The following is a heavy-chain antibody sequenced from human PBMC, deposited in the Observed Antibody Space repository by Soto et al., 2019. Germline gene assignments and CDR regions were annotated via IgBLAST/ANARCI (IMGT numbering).Heavy chain of an antibody. CDR3: ARDLGGWPDY. Sequence: ASVKVSWEASGYTFTSYARHWVRQAPGQRLEWMGWINAGNGNTKYSQKFQGRVTITRDTSASTAYMELSSLRSEDTAVYYCARDLGGWPDYWGQGTLVNVSS. CDR2: INAGNGNT. J-gene: IGHJ4*02. D-gene: IGHD2-15*01. CDR1: GYTFTSYA. V-gene: IGHV1-3*01.